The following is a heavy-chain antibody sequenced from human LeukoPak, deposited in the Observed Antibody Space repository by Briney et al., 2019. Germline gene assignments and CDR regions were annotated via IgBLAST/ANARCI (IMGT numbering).Heavy chain of an antibody. CDR3: AKGDFYGSGRGYYYYMDV. Sequence: GGSLRLSCATSGFTFSSHSVNWVRQAPGKGLEWVSYISSTSSTIYYTDSVKGRFTISRDNSKNTLYLQMNSLRAEDTAVYNCAKGDFYGSGRGYYYYMDVWGKGTTVTISS. CDR1: GFTFSSHS. CDR2: ISSTSSTI. J-gene: IGHJ6*03. D-gene: IGHD3-10*01. V-gene: IGHV3-48*01.